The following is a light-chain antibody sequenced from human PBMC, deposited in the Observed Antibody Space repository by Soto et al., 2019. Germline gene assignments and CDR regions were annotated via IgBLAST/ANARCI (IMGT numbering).Light chain of an antibody. V-gene: IGLV2-8*01. CDR2: EVN. J-gene: IGLJ2*01. Sequence: QSALTQPPSASGSPGQSVTISCTGSSSDVGAYNYVSWYQQFPGKAPQIMIYEVNKRPSGVPDRFSGSKSGNTASLTVSGIQAEDEADYYCSSFAGSNTVIFGGGTKLTVL. CDR3: SSFAGSNTVI. CDR1: SSDVGAYNY.